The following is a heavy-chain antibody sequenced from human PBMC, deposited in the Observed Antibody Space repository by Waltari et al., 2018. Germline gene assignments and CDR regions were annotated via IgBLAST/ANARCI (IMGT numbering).Heavy chain of an antibody. V-gene: IGHV3-30*18. CDR1: GFTFSTYG. Sequence: QVHLVESGGGVVQPGRSQRLSCSASGFTFSTYGLPWVHKAPGKGLEWVALISYDGSNKYYADSVKGRFTISRDNSKNTLYLQMNSLRVEDTAAYYCAKDGVGTSWLNYNYYYMDVWGKGTTVSVSS. CDR2: ISYDGSNK. J-gene: IGHJ6*03. CDR3: AKDGVGTSWLNYNYYYMDV. D-gene: IGHD1-26*01.